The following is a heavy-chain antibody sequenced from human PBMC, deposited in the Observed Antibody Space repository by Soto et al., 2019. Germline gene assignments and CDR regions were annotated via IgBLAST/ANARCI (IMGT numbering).Heavy chain of an antibody. D-gene: IGHD6-13*01. J-gene: IGHJ4*02. CDR1: GGSISSGGYY. V-gene: IGHV4-31*03. Sequence: SETLSLTCTVSGGSISSGGYYWSWIRQHPGKGLEWIGYIYYSGSTYYNPSLKSRVTISVDTSKNQFSLKLSSVTAADTAVYYCARGRATAHIAAAGGFDYWGQGTLVTVSS. CDR3: ARGRATAHIAAAGGFDY. CDR2: IYYSGST.